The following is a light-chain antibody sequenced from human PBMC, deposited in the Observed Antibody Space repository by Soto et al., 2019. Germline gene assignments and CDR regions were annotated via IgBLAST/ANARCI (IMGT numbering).Light chain of an antibody. J-gene: IGLJ1*01. V-gene: IGLV2-14*01. Sequence: QSALTQPASVSGSPGQSITISCTGTSSDVGGYNYVSWYQQHPGKAPKLMIYEVSNRPSGVSNRFSGSKSGNRASLTISGLQAEDEADYYCTSYTSSSTYVFGTGKTVNVL. CDR3: TSYTSSSTYV. CDR2: EVS. CDR1: SSDVGGYNY.